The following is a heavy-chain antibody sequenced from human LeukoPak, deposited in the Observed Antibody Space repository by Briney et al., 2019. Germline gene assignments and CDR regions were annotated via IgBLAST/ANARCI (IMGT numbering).Heavy chain of an antibody. Sequence: PSETLSLTCAVYGGSFGGYYWSWIRQPPGKGLEWIGEINHSGSTNYNPSLKSRVTISVDTSKNQFSLKLSSVTAADTAVYYCARGVPREKKRYSSSFPTTYYYMDVWGKGTTVTVSS. CDR3: ARGVPREKKRYSSSFPTTYYYMDV. J-gene: IGHJ6*03. CDR2: INHSGST. V-gene: IGHV4-34*01. CDR1: GGSFGGYY. D-gene: IGHD6-6*01.